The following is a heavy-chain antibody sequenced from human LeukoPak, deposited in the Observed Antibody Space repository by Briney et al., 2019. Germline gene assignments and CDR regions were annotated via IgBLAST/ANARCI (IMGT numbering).Heavy chain of an antibody. V-gene: IGHV1-2*02. CDR1: GFTFTGYY. D-gene: IGHD2-21*02. Sequence: ASVKVSCKASGFTFTGYYMHWVRQAPGQGLEWMGYINPHSGGTSSPQKFQGRLTMTRDTSISAAYMELSSLISDDTAMYYCVREGNELLSKNFDYWGQGTLVTVSS. CDR3: VREGNELLSKNFDY. J-gene: IGHJ4*02. CDR2: INPHSGGT.